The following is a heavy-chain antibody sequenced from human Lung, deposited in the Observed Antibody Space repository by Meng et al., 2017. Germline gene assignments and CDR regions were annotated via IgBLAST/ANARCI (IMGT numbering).Heavy chain of an antibody. CDR3: TIYTTGHM. CDR2: IVTRRKAYAA. J-gene: IGHJ3*02. V-gene: IGHV3-73*01. CDR1: VVGFRCSD. Sequence: VRLVDSVGGCGRWGGSMRHSGAAPVVGFRCSDLQWVGPASGKGRGGVGRIVTRRKAYAATYGVSVRGRFSISRDDSKKTAFLQMNSLKAEDTAVYYCTIYTTGHMWGQGTMVTVSS. D-gene: IGHD2-2*02.